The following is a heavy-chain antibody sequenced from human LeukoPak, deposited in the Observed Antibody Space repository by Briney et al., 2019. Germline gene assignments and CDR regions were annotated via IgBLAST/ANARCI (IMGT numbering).Heavy chain of an antibody. V-gene: IGHV4-39*01. Sequence: SETLSLTCTVSGGSISSSTYYWGWIRRPPGKGLEWIGSIYYSGSTYYNPSLKSRTTVSVDTSKNQFSLKLSSVTAADTAVYYCARGSLSSSWYLYDYWGQGTLVTVSS. J-gene: IGHJ4*02. CDR3: ARGSLSSSWYLYDY. CDR1: GGSISSSTYY. D-gene: IGHD6-13*01. CDR2: IYYSGST.